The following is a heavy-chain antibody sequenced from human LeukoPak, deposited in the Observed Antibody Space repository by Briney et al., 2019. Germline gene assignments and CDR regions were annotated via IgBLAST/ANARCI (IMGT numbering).Heavy chain of an antibody. CDR1: GYPFTIYG. V-gene: IGHV1-18*01. D-gene: IGHD3-3*01. J-gene: IGHJ4*02. Sequence: GASVRVSCRASGYPFTIYGITWVRQAPGQGLEWLGWISAYNGNTDYAQKLQGRVTMTTETYTSTAYMELRSLRSDDTAVYYCARDGKGRYDFRENDYWGQGTLVTVSS. CDR3: ARDGKGRYDFRENDY. CDR2: ISAYNGNT.